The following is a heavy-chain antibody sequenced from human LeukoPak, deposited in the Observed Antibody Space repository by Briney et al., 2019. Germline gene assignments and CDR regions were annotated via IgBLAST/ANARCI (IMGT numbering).Heavy chain of an antibody. CDR2: ISSGGATI. J-gene: IGHJ4*02. CDR1: RLTFSSYE. Sequence: GGSLRLSCAASRLTFSSYEVTWVRQAPGKGLEWVSSISSGGATIYYADSVKGRFTISRDNANNSLYLQMNSLRAEDTAVYYCARSYNDFDYWGQGTLVTVSS. CDR3: ARSYNDFDY. D-gene: IGHD1-14*01. V-gene: IGHV3-48*03.